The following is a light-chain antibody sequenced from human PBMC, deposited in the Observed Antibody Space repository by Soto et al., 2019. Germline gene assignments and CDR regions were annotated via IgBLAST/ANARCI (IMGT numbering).Light chain of an antibody. J-gene: IGKJ1*01. V-gene: IGKV1-39*01. CDR1: QAINRY. Sequence: DIQVAQSPSSLSASVGDRVTITCRTRQAINRYLNWYQQTPGRAPKLLIYAASILHSGVPPRFSGSGVGTVFTLTISSLQSEDFAVYYCQQYNNWPRTFGQGTKVDIK. CDR2: AAS. CDR3: QQYNNWPRT.